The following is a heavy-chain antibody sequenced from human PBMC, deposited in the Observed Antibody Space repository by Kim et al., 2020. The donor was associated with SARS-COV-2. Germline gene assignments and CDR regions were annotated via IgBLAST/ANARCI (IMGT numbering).Heavy chain of an antibody. Sequence: ASVKVSCKPSGYTLNKYAIQWVRQVPGQILEWMGWIGAGNGQRTYSQKFQDRLAFTWDTSAATAYMDLSNLRSEDTAIYYCARDALDDIDWLFDYWGQGTLVTVSS. J-gene: IGHJ4*02. CDR3: ARDALDDIDWLFDY. V-gene: IGHV1-3*01. CDR1: GYTLNKYA. CDR2: IGAGNGQR. D-gene: IGHD3-9*01.